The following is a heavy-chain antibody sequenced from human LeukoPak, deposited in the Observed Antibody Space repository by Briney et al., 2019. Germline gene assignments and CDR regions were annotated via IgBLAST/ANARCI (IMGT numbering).Heavy chain of an antibody. CDR2: IKNDGSEQ. CDR3: ATGHCRDPAG. J-gene: IGHJ4*02. Sequence: GGSPRLSCAASGFTFSNFWMNWVRQAPGKGLEWVANIKNDGSEQNYVDSVKGRFTISRDNAKNSLYLQMNSLRVDDTAVYHCATGHCRDPAGWGQGTLVTVSS. V-gene: IGHV3-7*01. CDR1: GFTFSNFW.